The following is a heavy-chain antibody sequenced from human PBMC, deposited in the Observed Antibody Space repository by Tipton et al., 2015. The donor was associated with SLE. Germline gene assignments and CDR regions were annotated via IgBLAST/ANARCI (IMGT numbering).Heavy chain of an antibody. D-gene: IGHD4-11*01. Sequence: LRLSCTVSGGSISSYYWSWIRQPPGKGLEWIGYIYYSGSTNYNPSLKSRVTISLDTSKNQVSLKVSSVTAADTAVYYCARDLGVTTNYWGQGTLVSVSS. J-gene: IGHJ4*02. CDR2: IYYSGST. V-gene: IGHV4-59*01. CDR3: ARDLGVTTNY. CDR1: GGSISSYY.